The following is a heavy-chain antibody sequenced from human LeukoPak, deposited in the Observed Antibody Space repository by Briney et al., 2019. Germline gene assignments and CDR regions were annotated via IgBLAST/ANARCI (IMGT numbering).Heavy chain of an antibody. Sequence: GGSLRLSCVGSGFTFSSFAMHWVRQAPGKGLEYVSGIRGNGDSTYYANSVKGSSSVSRDNSKNTLYPQMGSLRTEDMAVYYCARGGASDVSYYFDYRGQGTLVIVSS. V-gene: IGHV3-64*01. D-gene: IGHD1-26*01. CDR3: ARGGASDVSYYFDY. CDR2: IRGNGDST. J-gene: IGHJ4*02. CDR1: GFTFSSFA.